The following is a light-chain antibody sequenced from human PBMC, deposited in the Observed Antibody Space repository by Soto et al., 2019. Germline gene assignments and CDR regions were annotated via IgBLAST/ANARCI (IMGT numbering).Light chain of an antibody. CDR1: SSDVGAYKY. CDR2: EVS. V-gene: IGLV2-8*01. Sequence: QSVMTQPPSASGSPGQSVTISCTGTSSDVGAYKYVSWYQQYPGKAPKLMIYEVSKRPSGVPARFSGSKSGNTASLTVSGLQSEDEADYYCTSYVGSDIWVFCGGTKLTVL. CDR3: TSYVGSDIWV. J-gene: IGLJ3*02.